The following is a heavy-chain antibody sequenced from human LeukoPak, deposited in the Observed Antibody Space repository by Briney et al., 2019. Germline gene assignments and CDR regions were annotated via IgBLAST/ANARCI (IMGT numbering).Heavy chain of an antibody. CDR1: GGSISSYY. V-gene: IGHV4-59*01. Sequence: SETLSLTCTVSGGSISSYYWSWIRQPPGKGLEWIGYIYYSGSTNYNPSLKSRVTISVDTSKNQFSLKLSSVTAADTAVYYCARGSSGWLNYYYYYYMDVWGKGTTVTVSS. D-gene: IGHD6-19*01. J-gene: IGHJ6*03. CDR2: IYYSGST. CDR3: ARGSSGWLNYYYYYYMDV.